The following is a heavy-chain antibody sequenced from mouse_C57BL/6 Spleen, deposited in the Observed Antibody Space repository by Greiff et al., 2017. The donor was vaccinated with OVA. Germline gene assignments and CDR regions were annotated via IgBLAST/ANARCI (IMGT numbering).Heavy chain of an antibody. CDR1: GYTFTSYW. Sequence: VKLQQPGAELAKPGASVKMSCKASGYTFTSYWITWVKQRPGQGLEWIGDIYPGSGSTNYNEKFKSKATLTVDTSSSTAYMQLSSLTSEDSAVYYCAQDGDGETDYWGQGTTLTVSS. J-gene: IGHJ2*01. V-gene: IGHV1-55*01. D-gene: IGHD2-13*01. CDR2: IYPGSGST. CDR3: AQDGDGETDY.